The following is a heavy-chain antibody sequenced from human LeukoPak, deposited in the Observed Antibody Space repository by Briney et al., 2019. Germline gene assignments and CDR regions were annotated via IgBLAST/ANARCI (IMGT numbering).Heavy chain of an antibody. Sequence: GGSLRLSCAASGFIFSNYAMSWVRQVPGRGLEWVSTISSRGDSTYVADSVKGRFTISRDNSKNSLYLQMNSLRAEDTAVYYCARGYGSGSYPDYWGQGTLVTVSS. D-gene: IGHD3-10*01. CDR2: ISSRGDST. J-gene: IGHJ4*02. CDR1: GFIFSNYA. CDR3: ARGYGSGSYPDY. V-gene: IGHV3-23*01.